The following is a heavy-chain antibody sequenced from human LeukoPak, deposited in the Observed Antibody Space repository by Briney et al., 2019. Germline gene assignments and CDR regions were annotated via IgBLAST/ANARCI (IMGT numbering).Heavy chain of an antibody. D-gene: IGHD3-3*01. CDR2: IYSDGNT. CDR3: AKDVTIFGVVPDAFDI. Sequence: PGGSLRLSCAASGFTVSNSYMSWVRQAPGKGLEWVSLIYSDGNTYYADSVKGRFTISRHNSKNTLYLQMNSLRAEDTAVYYCAKDVTIFGVVPDAFDIWGQGTMVTVSS. V-gene: IGHV3-53*04. J-gene: IGHJ3*02. CDR1: GFTVSNSY.